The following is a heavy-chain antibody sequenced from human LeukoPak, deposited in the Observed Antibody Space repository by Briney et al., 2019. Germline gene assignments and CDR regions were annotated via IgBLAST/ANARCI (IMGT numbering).Heavy chain of an antibody. CDR1: GYTFTGYY. D-gene: IGHD6-25*01. Sequence: GASVKVSCKASGYTFTGYYMHWVRQAPGQGLEWMGWINPNSGGTNYAQKFQGWVTMTRDTSISTAYMELSRLRSDDTAVYYCARELTTLRSGSPQMNYWGQGTLVTVSS. J-gene: IGHJ4*02. CDR2: INPNSGGT. V-gene: IGHV1-2*04. CDR3: ARELTTLRSGSPQMNY.